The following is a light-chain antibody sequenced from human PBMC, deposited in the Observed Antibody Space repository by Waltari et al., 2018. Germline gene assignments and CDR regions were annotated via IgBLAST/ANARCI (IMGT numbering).Light chain of an antibody. CDR1: QSVSSN. Sequence: EIVMTRSPATLSVSPVERATLSCRASQSVSSNLAWYKQKPGQAPRLLIYGASTRATGIPARFSGSGSGTEFTLTISSLQSEDFAVYYCQQYNNWPPLTFGGGTKVGIK. V-gene: IGKV3-15*01. J-gene: IGKJ4*01. CDR3: QQYNNWPPLT. CDR2: GAS.